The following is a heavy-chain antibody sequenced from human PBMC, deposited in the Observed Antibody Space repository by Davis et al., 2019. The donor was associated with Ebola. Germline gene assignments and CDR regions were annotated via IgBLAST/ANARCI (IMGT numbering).Heavy chain of an antibody. D-gene: IGHD4-17*01. J-gene: IGHJ6*02. CDR3: ARGNYGDYIVLYYYNMDV. CDR1: SGSVSDHY. CDR2: VYYDGTT. Sequence: MPSETLSLTCTVSSGSVSDHYWAWIRQTPGKGLEWVGYVYYDGTTNYNPSLKSRVTMSVDTSKNQFSLKLSSVTAADTAVYYCARGNYGDYIVLYYYNMDVWGQGTTVTVSS. V-gene: IGHV4-59*02.